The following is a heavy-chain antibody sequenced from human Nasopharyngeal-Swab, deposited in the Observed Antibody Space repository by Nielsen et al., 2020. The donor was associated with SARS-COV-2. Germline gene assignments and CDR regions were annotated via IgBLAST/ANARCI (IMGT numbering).Heavy chain of an antibody. CDR3: ARAVTVVRGVIDGFDY. CDR2: IYYSGST. Sequence: SETLSLTCTVSGGSISSGGYYWSWIRQHPGKGLEWIGYIYYSGSTYYNPSLKSRVTISVDTSKNQFSLKLSSVTAADTAVYYCARAVTVVRGVIDGFDYWGQGTLVTVSS. V-gene: IGHV4-31*03. D-gene: IGHD3-10*01. J-gene: IGHJ4*02. CDR1: GGSISSGGYY.